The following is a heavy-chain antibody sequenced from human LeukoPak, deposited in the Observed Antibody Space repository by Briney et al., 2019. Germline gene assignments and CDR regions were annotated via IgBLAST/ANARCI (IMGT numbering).Heavy chain of an antibody. CDR2: INPSGGST. CDR1: GYTFTSYY. Sequence: ASVKVSCKASGYTFTSYYMHWVRQAPGQGLEWMGIINPSGGSTSYAQKFQGRVTMTRDTSTSTVYVELSSLRSEDTAVYYCARVLNYYDSSGYFRGALGYWGQGTLVTVSS. J-gene: IGHJ4*02. CDR3: ARVLNYYDSSGYFRGALGY. D-gene: IGHD3-22*01. V-gene: IGHV1-46*01.